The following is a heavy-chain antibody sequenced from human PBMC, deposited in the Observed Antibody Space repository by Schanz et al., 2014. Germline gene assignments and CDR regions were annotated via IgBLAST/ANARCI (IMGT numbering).Heavy chain of an antibody. D-gene: IGHD5-12*01. CDR2: INGYNGHT. J-gene: IGHJ4*02. Sequence: QVQLVQSWAEVKGPGASVKVSCKASGYSFTPFPIHWVRQAPGQRLEWMGWINGYNGHTLYAQKFQSRVTMTTDTSTSTSYMELTSLRFDDTAVYYCARDFSAYVGNYFDYWGQGTLXTVSS. V-gene: IGHV1-3*01. CDR1: GYSFTPFP. CDR3: ARDFSAYVGNYFDY.